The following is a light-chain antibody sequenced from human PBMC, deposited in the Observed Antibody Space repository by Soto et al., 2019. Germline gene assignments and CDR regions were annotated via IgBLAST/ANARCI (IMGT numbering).Light chain of an antibody. CDR3: QQYYSSPWT. CDR1: QSVLYSSNNENY. Sequence: DIVMTQSPDSLAVSLGERATINCKSSQSVLYSSNNENYLAWYQHKPGQPPKLLIYWASTRESGVPDRFSGSGSGTDFTLTISSLQAEDVAVYYCQQYYSSPWTFGQGTKVDIK. CDR2: WAS. J-gene: IGKJ1*01. V-gene: IGKV4-1*01.